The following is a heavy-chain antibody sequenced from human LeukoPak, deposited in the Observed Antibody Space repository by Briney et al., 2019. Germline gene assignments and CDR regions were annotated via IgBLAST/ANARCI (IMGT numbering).Heavy chain of an antibody. CDR1: GYTFTSYS. CDR2: ISNSDDTR. D-gene: IGHD1-26*01. V-gene: IGHV3-48*02. CDR3: ARHQPLVGAIDY. J-gene: IGHJ4*02. Sequence: PGGSLRLSCAASGYTFTSYSMSWVRQAPGKGLEWVSFISNSDDTRYYADSVRGRFTISRDDAKNSPYLQMSSLRDGDTAVYYCARHQPLVGAIDYWGQGTLVTVSS.